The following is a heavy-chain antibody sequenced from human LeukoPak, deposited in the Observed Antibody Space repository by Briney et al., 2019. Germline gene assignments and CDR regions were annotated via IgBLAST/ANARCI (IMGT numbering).Heavy chain of an antibody. CDR3: ARDNCGGSCYLNYFAMDV. J-gene: IGHJ6*02. CDR1: GFTFSNYF. D-gene: IGHD2-15*01. CDR2: INKDGSGT. Sequence: QPGGSLRLSCAASGFTFSNYFMGWVRQAPGKGLEWVANINKDGSGTSYADSVKGRLTISRDNSRNIVYLQINSLRAEDTAVYYCARDNCGGSCYLNYFAMDVWGQGTTVTVSS. V-gene: IGHV3-7*03.